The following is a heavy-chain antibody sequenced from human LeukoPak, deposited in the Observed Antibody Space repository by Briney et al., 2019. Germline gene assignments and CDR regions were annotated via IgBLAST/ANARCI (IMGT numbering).Heavy chain of an antibody. V-gene: IGHV3-7*01. D-gene: IGHD3-9*01. CDR2: IKQDGSEK. Sequence: GSLRLSCAASGFTFSSYWMSWVRQAPGKGLEWVANIKQDGSEKCYVDSVKGRFTISRDNAKNSLYLQMNSLRAEDTAVYYCARDQFQYFDWFDAFDIWGQGTMVTVSS. CDR1: GFTFSSYW. J-gene: IGHJ3*02. CDR3: ARDQFQYFDWFDAFDI.